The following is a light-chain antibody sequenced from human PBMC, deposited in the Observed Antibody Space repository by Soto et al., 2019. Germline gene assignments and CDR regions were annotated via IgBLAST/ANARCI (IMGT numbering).Light chain of an antibody. V-gene: IGKV3-15*01. Sequence: EIVMTQSPATLSVSPGERATLSCRASQSVSANLAWYPQKRGQAPRLLIYGASTRATGIPARFSGSGSGTEFTLTISSLQSEDFAVYYCQQYNNWPPLTFGGGTMVEIK. CDR2: GAS. J-gene: IGKJ4*01. CDR1: QSVSAN. CDR3: QQYNNWPPLT.